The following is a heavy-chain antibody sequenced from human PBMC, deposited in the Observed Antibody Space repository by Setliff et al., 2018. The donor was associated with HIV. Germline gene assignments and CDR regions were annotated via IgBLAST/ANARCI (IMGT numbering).Heavy chain of an antibody. CDR1: GFTVSSNY. V-gene: IGHV3-53*01. Sequence: GGSLRLSCAASGFTVSSNYMSWVRQAPGKGLEWVAVIYSGGSTYYADSVKGRFTISRDNPKNTLYLQMNSLRAEDTAVYYCARAMVPDSSGYYRPPAFDIWGQGTMVTVSS. D-gene: IGHD3-22*01. CDR2: IYSGGST. CDR3: ARAMVPDSSGYYRPPAFDI. J-gene: IGHJ3*02.